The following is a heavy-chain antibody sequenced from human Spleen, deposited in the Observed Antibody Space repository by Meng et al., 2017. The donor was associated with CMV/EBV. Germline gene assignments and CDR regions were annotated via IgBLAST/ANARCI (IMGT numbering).Heavy chain of an antibody. CDR1: GGSINGYY. Sequence: SETLSLTCTVSGGSINGYYWSWIRQPPGKGLEWIGYVYYSGSSNYNPSLGSRVTVSVGTSKNQVSLKLDSVTAADTAVYYCARSRSSWYDWFDPWGQGTLVTVSS. V-gene: IGHV4-59*01. CDR2: VYYSGSS. J-gene: IGHJ5*02. D-gene: IGHD6-13*01. CDR3: ARSRSSWYDWFDP.